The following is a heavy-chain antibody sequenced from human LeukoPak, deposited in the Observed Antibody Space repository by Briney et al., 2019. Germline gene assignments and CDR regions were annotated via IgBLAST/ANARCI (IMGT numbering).Heavy chain of an antibody. Sequence: GGSLRLSCAASGFTFTSYAMSWVRQAPGKGPEWVSAISGSGGSTYYADSVKGRFTISRDNSKNTLYLQMNSLRAEDTAVYYCAKGLAVAGPAVYFQHWGQGTLVTVSS. CDR2: ISGSGGST. D-gene: IGHD6-19*01. CDR3: AKGLAVAGPAVYFQH. J-gene: IGHJ1*01. CDR1: GFTFTSYA. V-gene: IGHV3-23*01.